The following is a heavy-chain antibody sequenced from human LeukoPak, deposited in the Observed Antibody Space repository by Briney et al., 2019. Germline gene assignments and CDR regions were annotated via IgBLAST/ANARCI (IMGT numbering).Heavy chain of an antibody. V-gene: IGHV1-8*01. D-gene: IGHD2-2*01. CDR1: GYTFTSYD. CDR2: MNPNSGNT. J-gene: IGHJ6*02. CDR3: ASLYCSSTSCYRHYYYGMDV. Sequence: GASVKVSCKASGYTFTSYDINWVRQATGQGLEWMGWMNPNSGNTGYAQKFQGRVTMTRDTSTSTVYMELSSLRSEDTAVYYCASLYCSSTSCYRHYYYGMDVWGQGTTVTVSS.